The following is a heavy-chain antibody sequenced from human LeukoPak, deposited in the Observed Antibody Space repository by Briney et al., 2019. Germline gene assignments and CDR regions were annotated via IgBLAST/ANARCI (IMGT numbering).Heavy chain of an antibody. D-gene: IGHD6-19*01. CDR2: ISYDGSNK. CDR1: GFTFSSYA. CDR3: ARDPPSEQWPPLQYFQH. J-gene: IGHJ1*01. Sequence: PGRSLRLSCAASGFTFSSYAMHWVRQAPGKGLEWAAVISYDGSNKYYADSVKGRFTISRDNSKNTLYLQMNSLRAEDTAVYYCARDPPSEQWPPLQYFQHWGQGTLATVSS. V-gene: IGHV3-30-3*01.